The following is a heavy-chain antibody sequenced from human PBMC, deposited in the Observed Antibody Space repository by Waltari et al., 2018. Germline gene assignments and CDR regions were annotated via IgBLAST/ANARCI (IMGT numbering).Heavy chain of an antibody. CDR2: IYYSGST. Sequence: QVQLQESGPGLVKPSETLSLTCTVSGGSLSSYYWSWIRQPPGKGLEWIGYIYYSGSTNYNPSLKSRVTISVDTSKNQFSLKLSSVTAADTAVYYCARASSSSYYYYYYMDVWGKGTTVTVSS. CDR1: GGSLSSYY. CDR3: ARASSSSYYYYYYMDV. D-gene: IGHD6-13*01. J-gene: IGHJ6*03. V-gene: IGHV4-59*01.